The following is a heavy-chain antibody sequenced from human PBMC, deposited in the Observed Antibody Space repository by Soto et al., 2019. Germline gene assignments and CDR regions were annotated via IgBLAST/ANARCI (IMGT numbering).Heavy chain of an antibody. D-gene: IGHD6-13*01. Sequence: WGSLRIACVSSVFTFSSYSMNWVRQAPGRGLDWPSSISTSSSYIYYADSVKGRFTISRDNAKNSLYLQMNSLRAEDTAVYYCARSHLRPSSSWPNYYHYGMDVWGQGTTVTVSS. V-gene: IGHV3-21*01. CDR3: ARSHLRPSSSWPNYYHYGMDV. CDR2: ISTSSSYI. CDR1: VFTFSSYS. J-gene: IGHJ6*01.